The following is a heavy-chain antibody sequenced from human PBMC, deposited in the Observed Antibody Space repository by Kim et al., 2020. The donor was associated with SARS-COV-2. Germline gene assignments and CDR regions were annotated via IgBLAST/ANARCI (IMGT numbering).Heavy chain of an antibody. V-gene: IGHV4-31*03. Sequence: SETLSLTCTVSGGSISSGGYYWSWIRQHPGKGLEWIGYIYYSGSTYYNPSLKSRVTISVDTSKNQFSLKLSSVTAADTAVYYCARAIGPAAPSGYWGQGTLLTVSS. D-gene: IGHD2-21*01. J-gene: IGHJ4*02. CDR1: GGSISSGGYY. CDR2: IYYSGST. CDR3: ARAIGPAAPSGY.